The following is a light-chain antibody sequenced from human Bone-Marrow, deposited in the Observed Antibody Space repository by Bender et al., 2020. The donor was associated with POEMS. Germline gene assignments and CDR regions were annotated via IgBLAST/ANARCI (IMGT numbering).Light chain of an antibody. CDR3: AVWDDSLNGWV. CDR2: PSH. J-gene: IGLJ3*02. V-gene: IGLV1-44*01. CDR1: SSNIGAHA. Sequence: QSVLIQPPSASGTPGQRVTISCSGGSSNIGAHAVNWYQHLPGTAPKLLIYPSHRRPSEVPDRFSGSSSGTSASLAISGLQSEDEADYYCAVWDDSLNGWVFGGGTKLTVL.